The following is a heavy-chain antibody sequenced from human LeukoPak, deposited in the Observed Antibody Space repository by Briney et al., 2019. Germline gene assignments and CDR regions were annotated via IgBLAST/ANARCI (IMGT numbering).Heavy chain of an antibody. CDR3: ARGQQVRRSLFKAGTPPFDY. D-gene: IGHD6-13*01. CDR1: GGSIIRSSYY. V-gene: IGHV4-39*07. CDR2: MDYIGST. Sequence: YTLSLTCTVSGGSIIRSSYYWGWIRQPPGKGLEWIGRMDYIGSTYYNPSVKSLSTISVHTSKNQFSLKLSFVTAADTDVYYCARGQQVRRSLFKAGTPPFDYWGQGTLVTVSS. J-gene: IGHJ4*02.